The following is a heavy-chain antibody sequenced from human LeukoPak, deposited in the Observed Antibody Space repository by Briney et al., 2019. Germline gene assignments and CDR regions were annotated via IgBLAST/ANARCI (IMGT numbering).Heavy chain of an antibody. Sequence: SETLSLTCTVSGGSISSSSYYWGWIRQPPGKGLEWIGSIYYSGSTYYNPSLKSRVTISVDTSKNQFSLKLSSVTAADTAVYYCARDDPILWFGEPTLNYWGQGTLVTVSS. CDR2: IYYSGST. D-gene: IGHD3-10*01. CDR1: GGSISSSSYY. CDR3: ARDDPILWFGEPTLNY. J-gene: IGHJ4*02. V-gene: IGHV4-39*07.